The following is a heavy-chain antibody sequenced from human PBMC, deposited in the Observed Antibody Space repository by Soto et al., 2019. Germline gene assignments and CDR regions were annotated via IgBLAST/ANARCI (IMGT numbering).Heavy chain of an antibody. CDR3: ARDAPLPQGRWLNLDF. Sequence: PGGSPRLSCAASGFTFSNYDMNWVRQAPGKGLEWVSYISHSGASIDYADSVRGRFTISRDNAKNSLYLQMNSLRAEDTAVYYCARDAPLPQGRWLNLDFWGQGTLVTVSS. CDR1: GFTFSNYD. CDR2: ISHSGASI. J-gene: IGHJ4*02. D-gene: IGHD5-12*01. V-gene: IGHV3-48*03.